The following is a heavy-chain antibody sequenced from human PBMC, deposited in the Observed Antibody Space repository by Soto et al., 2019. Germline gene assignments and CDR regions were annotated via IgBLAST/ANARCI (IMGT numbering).Heavy chain of an antibody. CDR2: ISGSGGST. D-gene: IGHD3-10*02. V-gene: IGHV3-23*01. CDR1: GFTFSSYA. J-gene: IGHJ6*02. CDR3: AKDGAFFVRGPGLGMDV. Sequence: GGSLRLSCAASGFTFSSYAMSWVRQAPGKGLEWVSAISGSGGSTYYADSVKGRFTISRDNSKNTLYLQMNSLRAEDTAVYYCAKDGAFFVRGPGLGMDVWGQGTTVTVSS.